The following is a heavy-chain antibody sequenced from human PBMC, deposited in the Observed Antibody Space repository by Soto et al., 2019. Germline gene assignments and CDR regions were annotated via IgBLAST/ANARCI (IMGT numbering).Heavy chain of an antibody. Sequence: PGGSLSLSCAASGFTLSAYWMHWVRQVPGKGLLWVSSISSNSSYIYYADSVKGRFTISRDNAKNSLYLQMNSLRAEDTAVYYCARPSMHDYGDYDVFDYWGQGTLVTVSS. D-gene: IGHD4-17*01. V-gene: IGHV3-21*01. CDR2: ISSNSSYI. CDR3: ARPSMHDYGDYDVFDY. J-gene: IGHJ4*02. CDR1: GFTLSAYW.